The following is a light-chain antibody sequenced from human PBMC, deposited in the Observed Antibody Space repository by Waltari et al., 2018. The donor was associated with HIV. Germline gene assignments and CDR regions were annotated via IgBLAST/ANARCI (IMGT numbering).Light chain of an antibody. CDR2: GAS. Sequence: EIVLTQSPGTLSLSPGERATLSCSASQSVGSSYLAWYQQKPGQAPRLLIYGASFRATGIPDRFSGSGSGTDFTLTISRLEPEDFAVYYCQQYGSSLSTFGQGTKVEIK. V-gene: IGKV3-20*01. J-gene: IGKJ1*01. CDR3: QQYGSSLST. CDR1: QSVGSSY.